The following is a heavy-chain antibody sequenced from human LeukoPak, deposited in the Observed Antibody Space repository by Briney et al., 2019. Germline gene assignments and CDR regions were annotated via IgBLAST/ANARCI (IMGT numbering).Heavy chain of an antibody. J-gene: IGHJ4*02. CDR1: GFTFSSYS. V-gene: IGHV3-21*01. Sequence: GGSLRLSCAASGFTFSSYSMNWVRQAPGKGLEWVSSISSSSSYIYYADSVKGRFTISRDNAKNSLYLQMNSLRAEDTAVYYCARANTAMVTFDYWGQGTLVTVSS. D-gene: IGHD5-18*01. CDR2: ISSSSSYI. CDR3: ARANTAMVTFDY.